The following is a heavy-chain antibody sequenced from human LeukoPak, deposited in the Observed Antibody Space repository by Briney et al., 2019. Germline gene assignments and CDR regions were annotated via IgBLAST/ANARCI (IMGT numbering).Heavy chain of an antibody. J-gene: IGHJ4*02. CDR1: GGSMSTYY. CDR3: ARDRSPITRYADPVYFDY. D-gene: IGHD4-17*01. Sequence: SETLCLTCTVSGGSMSTYYWSWIRQPPGKGLEWIGYIYYSGSTSYNPSLKSRVTISVDTSKNQFSLNLNSVTAADTAVYYCARDRSPITRYADPVYFDYWGQGTLVTVSS. CDR2: IYYSGST. V-gene: IGHV4-59*01.